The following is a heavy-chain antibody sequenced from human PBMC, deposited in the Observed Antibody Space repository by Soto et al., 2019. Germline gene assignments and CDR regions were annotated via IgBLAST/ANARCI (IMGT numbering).Heavy chain of an antibody. CDR1: GYTFTSYG. D-gene: IGHD2-2*01. Sequence: ASVKVSCKASGYTFTSYGISWVRQAPGQGLEWMGWISAYNGNTNYAQKLQGRVTMTTDTSTSTAYMELRSLRSDDTAVYYCARDGCSSTSCYSSYYYCMDVWGQGTTVTVSS. CDR2: ISAYNGNT. J-gene: IGHJ6*02. CDR3: ARDGCSSTSCYSSYYYCMDV. V-gene: IGHV1-18*01.